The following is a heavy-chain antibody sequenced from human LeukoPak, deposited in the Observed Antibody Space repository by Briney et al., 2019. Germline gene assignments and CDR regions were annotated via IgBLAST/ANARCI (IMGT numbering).Heavy chain of an antibody. V-gene: IGHV3-23*01. J-gene: IGHJ5*02. CDR2: ISGSGVST. D-gene: IGHD1-26*01. CDR1: GFTFNIYG. Sequence: GGSLRLSCAASGFTFNIYGMNWLRQAPGKGLEWVSGISGSGVSTDYADSVKGRFTTSRDNSKNMVYLQMNTLRAEDTATYYCAKDRGPYIGIDNNWLHPWGQGTLVTVSS. CDR3: AKDRGPYIGIDNNWLHP.